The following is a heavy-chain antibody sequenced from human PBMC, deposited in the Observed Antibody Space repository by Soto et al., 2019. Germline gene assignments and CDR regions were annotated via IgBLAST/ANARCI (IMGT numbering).Heavy chain of an antibody. Sequence: SETLSLTCAVYGGSFSGYYWSWIRQPPGKGLEWIGEINHSGSTNYNPSLKSRVTISVDTSKNRFSLKLSSVTAADTAVYYCARGGAMIVVVDEYFQHWGQGTLVTVYS. J-gene: IGHJ1*01. V-gene: IGHV4-34*01. CDR3: ARGGAMIVVVDEYFQH. CDR1: GGSFSGYY. CDR2: INHSGST. D-gene: IGHD3-22*01.